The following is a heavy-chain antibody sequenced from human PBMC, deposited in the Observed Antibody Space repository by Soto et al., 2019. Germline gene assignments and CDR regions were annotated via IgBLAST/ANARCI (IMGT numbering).Heavy chain of an antibody. CDR2: FDPEDGET. CDR1: GYTLTELS. CDR3: ATAAPYGGISGWYFDL. D-gene: IGHD4-17*01. Sequence: DSWKVSCKFSGYTLTELSMHWVRHAPGKGLEWMGGFDPEDGETIYAQKFQGRVTMTEDTSTDTAYMELSSLRSEDTAVYYCATAAPYGGISGWYFDLWGRGTLVTVSS. V-gene: IGHV1-24*01. J-gene: IGHJ2*01.